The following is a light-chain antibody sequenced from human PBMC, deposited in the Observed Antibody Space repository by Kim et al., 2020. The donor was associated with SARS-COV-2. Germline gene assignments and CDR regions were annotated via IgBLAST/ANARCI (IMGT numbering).Light chain of an antibody. J-gene: IGKJ4*01. V-gene: IGKV1-5*03. CDR3: QQYTSYSPLT. CDR2: KAS. Sequence: DIQMTQSPSTLSASVGDRVTITCRDSQSISSWLAWYQQKPGKAPKLLIYKASSLESGVPSRFSGSGSGTEFTLTISSLQPDDFATYYCQQYTSYSPLTFGAGTKVDIK. CDR1: QSISSW.